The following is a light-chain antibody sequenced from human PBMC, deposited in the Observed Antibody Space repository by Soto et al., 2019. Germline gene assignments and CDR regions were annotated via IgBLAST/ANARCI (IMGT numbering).Light chain of an antibody. CDR3: LQYYNFSWT. V-gene: IGKV1-6*01. CDR2: AAS. CDR1: QDIRNT. J-gene: IGKJ1*01. Sequence: AITMTQSPSSLSASVGDRVAISCRASQDIRNTLAWYQTKTGEAPKLLIFAASNLQSGVPSRFSGSGSVTDFTLAITGLQPEDLATYYGLQYYNFSWTFGQGTKVDI.